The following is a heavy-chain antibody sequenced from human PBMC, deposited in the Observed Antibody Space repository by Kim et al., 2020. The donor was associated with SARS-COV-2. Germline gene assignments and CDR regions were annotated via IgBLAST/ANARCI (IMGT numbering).Heavy chain of an antibody. CDR3: AKGTVAGTGAWDY. J-gene: IGHJ4*02. Sequence: YSADSEKGRFTISRDNSKNTLYLQMNSLRAEDTAVYYCAKGTVAGTGAWDYWGQGTLVTVSS. D-gene: IGHD6-19*01. V-gene: IGHV3-23*01.